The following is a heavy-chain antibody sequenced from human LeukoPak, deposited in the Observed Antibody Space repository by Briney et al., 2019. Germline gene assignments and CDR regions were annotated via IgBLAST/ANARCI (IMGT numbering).Heavy chain of an antibody. CDR3: ARAPSVRPIDY. Sequence: PSETLSLTCAVYGGSFSGYYWSWIRQPPGKGLEWIGEINHSGSTNYNPSLKSRVTISVDTSKNQFSLKLSSVTAADTAVYYCARAPSVRPIDYGGQGTLVTVSS. V-gene: IGHV4-34*01. CDR2: INHSGST. D-gene: IGHD6-6*01. J-gene: IGHJ4*02. CDR1: GGSFSGYY.